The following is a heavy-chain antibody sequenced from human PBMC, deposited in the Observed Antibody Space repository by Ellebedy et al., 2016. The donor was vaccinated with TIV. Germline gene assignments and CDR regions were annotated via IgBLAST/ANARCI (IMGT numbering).Heavy chain of an antibody. CDR3: ARFLDFWSGYYSEALDV. CDR1: GYTFTSYA. Sequence: ASVKVSCXASGYTFTSYAMHWVRQAPGQRLEWMGWINAGNGNTKYSQKFQGRVTITRDTSASTAYMELSSLRSEDTAVYYCARFLDFWSGYYSEALDVWGKGTTVTVSS. D-gene: IGHD3-3*01. V-gene: IGHV1-3*01. J-gene: IGHJ6*04. CDR2: INAGNGNT.